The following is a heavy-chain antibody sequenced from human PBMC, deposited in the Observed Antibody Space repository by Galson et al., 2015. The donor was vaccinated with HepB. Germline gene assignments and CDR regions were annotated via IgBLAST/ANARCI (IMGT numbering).Heavy chain of an antibody. Sequence: SLRLSCAAPGFTFTTYWLHWIRQVPGKGLVWVSAINSEGSRTFYADSVKGRFTVSRDNAENTVYLLMNSLRAEDTGVYYCAGLGGTYGADVWGEGTTVTVSS. V-gene: IGHV3-74*01. J-gene: IGHJ6*04. CDR3: AGLGGTYGADV. CDR2: INSEGSRT. D-gene: IGHD4/OR15-4a*01. CDR1: GFTFTTYW.